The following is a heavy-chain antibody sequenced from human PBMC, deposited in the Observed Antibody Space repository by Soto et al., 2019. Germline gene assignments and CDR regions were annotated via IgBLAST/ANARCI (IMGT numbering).Heavy chain of an antibody. CDR3: ARGWWAHFDY. Sequence: EVQLVESGGGLVQPGGSLRLSCAASGFTVSSNYMNWVRQAPGKGLEWVSVIYSGVSTYYADSVRGRFTISRDNSKNTLYGQMNALRAEDTAVYDCARGWWAHFDYWGQGTLVTVSS. D-gene: IGHD2-15*01. CDR2: IYSGVST. V-gene: IGHV3-66*01. J-gene: IGHJ4*02. CDR1: GFTVSSNY.